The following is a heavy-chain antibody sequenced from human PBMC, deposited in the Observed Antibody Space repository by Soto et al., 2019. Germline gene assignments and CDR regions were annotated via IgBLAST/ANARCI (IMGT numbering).Heavy chain of an antibody. CDR1: GFTFSDYY. D-gene: IGHD3-22*01. CDR3: ARAAQGYDSSGYLKY. V-gene: IGHV3-11*06. CDR2: ISSSSSYT. Sequence: SGGSLRLSCAASGFTFSDYYMSWIRQAPGKGLEWVSYISSSSSYTNYADSVKGRFTISRDNAKNSLYLQMNSLRAEDTAVYYCARAAQGYDSSGYLKYWGQGTLVTVSS. J-gene: IGHJ4*02.